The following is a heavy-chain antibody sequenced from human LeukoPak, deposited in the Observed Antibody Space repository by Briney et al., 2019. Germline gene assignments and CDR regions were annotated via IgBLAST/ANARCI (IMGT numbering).Heavy chain of an antibody. CDR1: SGSFSGYY. D-gene: IGHD3-10*01. CDR2: IYHSGST. J-gene: IGHJ4*02. Sequence: SETLSLTCAVYSGSFSGYYWSWIRQPPGKGLEWIGEIYHSGSTNYNPSLKSRVTISVDTSKNQFSLKLSSVTAPDTAVYYCARGFATMVRGVVLDFWGQGTLVTVSS. CDR3: ARGFATMVRGVVLDF. V-gene: IGHV4-34*01.